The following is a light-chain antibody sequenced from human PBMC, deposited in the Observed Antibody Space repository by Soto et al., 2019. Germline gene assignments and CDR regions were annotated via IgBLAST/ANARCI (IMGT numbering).Light chain of an antibody. Sequence: IQMTQSPSTLSGSVGDRVTITCRASQTISSWLAWYQQKPGKAPKLLIYKASTLKSGVPSRFSGSGFGTDFTLTISSLQPEDSATYYCLQDFNYPLTFGGGTKVDIK. CDR1: QTISSW. CDR2: KAS. J-gene: IGKJ4*01. V-gene: IGKV1-5*03. CDR3: LQDFNYPLT.